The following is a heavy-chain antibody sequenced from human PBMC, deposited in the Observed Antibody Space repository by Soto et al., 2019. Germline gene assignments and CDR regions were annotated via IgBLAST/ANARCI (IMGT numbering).Heavy chain of an antibody. V-gene: IGHV3-23*01. CDR2: ISGSGGSK. CDR1: GFTFSSYA. J-gene: IGHJ5*02. Sequence: EVQLLESGGGLVQPGGSLRLSCAASGFTFSSYAMSWVRQAPGKGLEWVSAISGSGGSKYYADSVKGRFTIPRDNSKNTLYLQMNSLRAEDKAVYYCAKALTGYSSGWGAYSWFDPWGQGPLVTVS. D-gene: IGHD6-19*01. CDR3: AKALTGYSSGWGAYSWFDP.